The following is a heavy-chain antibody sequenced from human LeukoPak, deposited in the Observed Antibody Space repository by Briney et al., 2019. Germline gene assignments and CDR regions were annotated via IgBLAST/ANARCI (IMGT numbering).Heavy chain of an antibody. D-gene: IGHD1-14*01. CDR1: GFTFEDYA. V-gene: IGHV3-9*01. CDR2: INWNSAST. Sequence: GGSLRLSCAASGFTFEDYAMHWVWQAPGKGLEWVSGINWNSASTGYADSVKGRFTISRDNVMNSLYLQMNSLRPEDTALYYCVKDRRNPYRPEGPFDPWGQGTLVTVSS. J-gene: IGHJ5*02. CDR3: VKDRRNPYRPEGPFDP.